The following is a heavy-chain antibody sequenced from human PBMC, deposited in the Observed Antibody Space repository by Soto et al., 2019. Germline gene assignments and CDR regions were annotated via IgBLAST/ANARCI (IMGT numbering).Heavy chain of an antibody. CDR3: GREGSGRPLFDY. CDR1: GYTFTGYY. Sequence: ASVKVSCKASGYTFTGYYMHWVRQAPGQGLEWMGWINPNSGGTNYAQKFQGWVTMTRDTSISPAYMELSRLGSDDPAVYYRGREGSGRPLFDYWGQGTLVPVSS. CDR2: INPNSGGT. V-gene: IGHV1-2*04. D-gene: IGHD6-19*01. J-gene: IGHJ4*02.